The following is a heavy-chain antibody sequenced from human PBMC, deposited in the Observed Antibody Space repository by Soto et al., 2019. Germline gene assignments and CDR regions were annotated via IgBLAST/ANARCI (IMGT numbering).Heavy chain of an antibody. Sequence: QVQLVQSGAEVKKPGSSVKVSCKASGGTFSSYAISWVRQAPGQGLEWMGGIIPIFGTANYAQKFQGRVTITADKSTSTAYMELNSLRSEDTAVYYCARAGIRFNYYYYGMDVWGQGTTVTVSS. CDR3: ARAGIRFNYYYYGMDV. J-gene: IGHJ6*02. CDR2: IIPIFGTA. D-gene: IGHD4-17*01. V-gene: IGHV1-69*06. CDR1: GGTFSSYA.